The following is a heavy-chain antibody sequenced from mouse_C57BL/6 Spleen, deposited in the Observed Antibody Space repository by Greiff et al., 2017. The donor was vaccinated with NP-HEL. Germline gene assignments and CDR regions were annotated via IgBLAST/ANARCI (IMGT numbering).Heavy chain of an antibody. V-gene: IGHV1-62-2*01. Sequence: VKLQQSGAELVKPGASVKLSCKASGYTFTEYTIHWVKQRSGQGLEWIGWFYPGSGSIKYNEKFKDKATLTADKSSSTVYMELSRVTSEDSAVYFCARHEVLYYGSSYGWFAYWGQGTLVTVSA. CDR3: ARHEVLYYGSSYGWFAY. D-gene: IGHD1-1*01. J-gene: IGHJ3*01. CDR2: FYPGSGSI. CDR1: GYTFTEYT.